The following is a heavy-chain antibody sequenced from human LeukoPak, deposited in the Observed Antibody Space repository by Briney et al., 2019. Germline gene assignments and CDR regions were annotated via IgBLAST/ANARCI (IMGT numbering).Heavy chain of an antibody. J-gene: IGHJ1*01. CDR3: ARSGSSWYKYFQH. Sequence: SETLSLTCIVSGGSISGYYWGWIRQSPGKGMEWIASLFYTGSTHYNPSLKSRVTISGDTSKNQFSLNVWSVTAADTAVYYCARSGSSWYKYFQHWGQGTLVTVSS. CDR2: LFYTGST. CDR1: GGSISGYY. V-gene: IGHV4-39*01. D-gene: IGHD6-13*01.